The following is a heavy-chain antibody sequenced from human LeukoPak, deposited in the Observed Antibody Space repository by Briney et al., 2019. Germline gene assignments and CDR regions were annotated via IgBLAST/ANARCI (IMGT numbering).Heavy chain of an antibody. CDR3: ARDRQLVTRNWFDP. CDR1: GGSISSYY. CDR2: IYYSGST. V-gene: IGHV4-59*12. Sequence: SETLSLTCTVSGGSISSYYWSWIRQPPGKGLEWIGYIYYSGSTNYNPSLKSRVTMSVDTSKNQFSLKLSSVTAADTAVYYCARDRQLVTRNWFDPWGQGTLVTVSS. D-gene: IGHD6-13*01. J-gene: IGHJ5*02.